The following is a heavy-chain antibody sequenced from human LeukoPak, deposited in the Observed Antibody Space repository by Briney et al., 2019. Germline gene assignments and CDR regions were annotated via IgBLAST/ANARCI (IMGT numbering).Heavy chain of an antibody. CDR2: INHSGST. Sequence: PSETLSLTCAVYGGSFSGYYWSWIRQPPGKGLEWIGEINHSGSTNYNPSLKSRVTISVDTSKNQFSLKLSSVTAADTAVYYCARTNQAYYYDSSGYYLDYWGQGTLVTVSS. J-gene: IGHJ4*02. CDR3: ARTNQAYYYDSSGYYLDY. CDR1: GGSFSGYY. D-gene: IGHD3-22*01. V-gene: IGHV4-34*09.